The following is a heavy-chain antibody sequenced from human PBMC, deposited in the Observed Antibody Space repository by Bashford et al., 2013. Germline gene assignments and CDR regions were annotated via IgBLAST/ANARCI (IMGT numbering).Heavy chain of an antibody. V-gene: IGHV4-39*01. CDR3: GRYYFGMDV. CDR1: GGSISRSSYY. Sequence: SETLSLTCTVSGGSISRSSYYWGWIRQPPGKGLEWIGSIYYSGSTYYNPSLKSRVTISVDTSKNQFSLKLSSVTAADTAVYFCGRYYFGMDVWGQGTTVTVSS. CDR2: IYYSGST. J-gene: IGHJ6*02.